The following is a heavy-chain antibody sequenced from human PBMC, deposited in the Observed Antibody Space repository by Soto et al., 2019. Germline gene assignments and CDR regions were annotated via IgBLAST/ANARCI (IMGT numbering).Heavy chain of an antibody. V-gene: IGHV5-51*01. D-gene: IGHD3-10*01. CDR1: GYSFTSYW. J-gene: IGHJ6*02. CDR2: IYPGDSDT. Sequence: GESLKISWKGSGYSFTSYWIGWVRQMPGKGLEWMGIIYPGDSDTRYSPSFQGQVTISADKSISTAYLQMNSLRAEGTAVYYCAKDRGYGSGSYYNDYYYGMAVWGQGTTVTVSS. CDR3: AKDRGYGSGSYYNDYYYGMAV.